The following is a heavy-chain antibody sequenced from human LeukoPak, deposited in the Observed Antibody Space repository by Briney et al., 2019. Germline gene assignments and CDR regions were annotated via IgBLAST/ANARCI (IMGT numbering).Heavy chain of an antibody. J-gene: IGHJ4*02. CDR1: GFTFSDYY. V-gene: IGHV3-11*01. Sequence: AGSLRLSCAVSGFTFSDYYMSWIRQPPGQGLEWLSYISSGGDTIYYADSTKGRFTISRDNAKNSLYLQINSLRVEDTAVYFCAKNHPSRNDGWPLLDYRGRGTLVTVSS. D-gene: IGHD1-1*01. CDR2: ISSGGDTI. CDR3: AKNHPSRNDGWPLLDY.